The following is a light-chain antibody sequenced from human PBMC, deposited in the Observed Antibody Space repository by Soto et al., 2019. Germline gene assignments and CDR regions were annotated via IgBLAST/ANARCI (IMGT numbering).Light chain of an antibody. CDR3: QKYNNWPSWT. V-gene: IGKV3-15*01. CDR1: QSVSSN. Sequence: MTQSPSAMSASVGDTVTVTCRASQSVSSNLAWYQQKPGQAPRLLIYGASTRATGIPARFSGSGSGTEFTLTIRSLQSEDFAVYYCQKYNNWPSWTVGKGNKVDIK. CDR2: GAS. J-gene: IGKJ1*01.